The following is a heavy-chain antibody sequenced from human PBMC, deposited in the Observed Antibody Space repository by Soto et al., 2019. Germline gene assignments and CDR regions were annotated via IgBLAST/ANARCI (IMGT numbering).Heavy chain of an antibody. J-gene: IGHJ5*02. V-gene: IGHV1-18*01. Sequence: ASVKVSCKASGYTFTSYGMSWVGQAPGKGIEWMGWISAYNGNTKYAKKLQGRVTMTTDTSTSTAYMELRSLRSFVSSVHYCERDMIYHWFDHWGQGTLVNVSS. CDR1: GYTFTSYG. D-gene: IGHD3-16*01. CDR3: ERDMIYHWFDH. CDR2: ISAYNGNT.